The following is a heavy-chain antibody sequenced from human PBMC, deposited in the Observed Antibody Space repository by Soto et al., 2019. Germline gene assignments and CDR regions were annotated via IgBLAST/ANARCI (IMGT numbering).Heavy chain of an antibody. Sequence: QVQLVQSGAEVKKPGSSVKGSCKASGDTFSSYAISWVRQAPGQGLEWMGGTIPIFGTANYAQKFQGRVTITADEATSTAYMELSSLGSEDTAVYYGARDQSRFGDPGAVSFDYWGQGTLVTVSS. CDR3: ARDQSRFGDPGAVSFDY. D-gene: IGHD3-10*01. CDR1: GDTFSSYA. V-gene: IGHV1-69*01. CDR2: TIPIFGTA. J-gene: IGHJ4*02.